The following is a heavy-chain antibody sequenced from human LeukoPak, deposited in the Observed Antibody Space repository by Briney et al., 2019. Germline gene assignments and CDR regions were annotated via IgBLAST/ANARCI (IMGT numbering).Heavy chain of an antibody. V-gene: IGHV4-30-2*01. J-gene: IGHJ4*02. CDR2: IYHSGST. CDR3: ARDPGYYYDSSNGLDGHGSGYFDY. Sequence: SETLSLTCTVSGGSISSGGYYWSWIRQPPGKGLEWIGYIYHSGSTYYNPSLKSRVTISVDRSKNQFSLKLSSVTAADTAVYYCARDPGYYYDSSNGLDGHGSGYFDYWGQGTLVTVSS. D-gene: IGHD3-22*01. CDR1: GGSISSGGYY.